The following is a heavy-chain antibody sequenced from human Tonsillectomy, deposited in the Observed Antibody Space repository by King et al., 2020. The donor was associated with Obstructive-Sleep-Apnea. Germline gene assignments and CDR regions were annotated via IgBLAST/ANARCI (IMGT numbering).Heavy chain of an antibody. V-gene: IGHV3-30*18. CDR2: ISYDGSIQ. Sequence: QLVQSGGGVVQPGRSLRLSCEASGFPFSSFGIHWVRQAPVKGLEWGAVISYDGSIQYSADSMKGRFTISRDNFRNTVYLQMNSLRVEDTAVYYCAKNTGDYGYFDYWGQGTLVTVSS. CDR3: AKNTGDYGYFDY. D-gene: IGHD4-17*01. J-gene: IGHJ4*02. CDR1: GFPFSSFG.